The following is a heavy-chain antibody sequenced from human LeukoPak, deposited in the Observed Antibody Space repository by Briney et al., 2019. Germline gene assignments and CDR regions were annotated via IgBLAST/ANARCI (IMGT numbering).Heavy chain of an antibody. CDR1: GYTFTGYY. D-gene: IGHD3-22*01. Sequence: ASVKVSCKASGYTFTGYYMHWVRQAPGQGLEWMGWINPNSGGTICAQKFQGRVTMTRDTPISTAHMELSRLRSDDTAVYYCARVGYDSSGSDWGQGTLVTVSS. CDR2: INPNSGGT. J-gene: IGHJ4*02. CDR3: ARVGYDSSGSD. V-gene: IGHV1-2*02.